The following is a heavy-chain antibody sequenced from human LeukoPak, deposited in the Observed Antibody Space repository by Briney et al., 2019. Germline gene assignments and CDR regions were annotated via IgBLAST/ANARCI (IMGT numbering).Heavy chain of an antibody. CDR1: GGSISSVNYY. D-gene: IGHD3-10*01. CDR2: IYYSGTT. V-gene: IGHV4-39*01. J-gene: IGHJ4*02. Sequence: SETLSLTCTVSGGSISSVNYYWGWIRQPPGKGLEWIGSIYYSGTTYYNPSLKSRVTTSVDTSKNQFSLKLSSVTAADTALYYCAKHYMGSSYNHGLDCWGQGTLVTVSS. CDR3: AKHYMGSSYNHGLDC.